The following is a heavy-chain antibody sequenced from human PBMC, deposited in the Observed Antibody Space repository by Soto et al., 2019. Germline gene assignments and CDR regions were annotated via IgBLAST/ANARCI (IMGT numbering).Heavy chain of an antibody. CDR1: GYTFTGHY. J-gene: IGHJ4*02. CDR3: GRGRSGQIVVFY. CDR2: IGPESGAT. Sequence: GASVKVSFEASGYTFTGHYIHWVRQAPEQGPEWMGEIGPESGATRYAEKFQGRVTMTLDTSITTVYMELKNLSPDDTAVYYCGRGRSGQIVVFYWGQGTPVTVSS. V-gene: IGHV1-2*02. D-gene: IGHD1-26*01.